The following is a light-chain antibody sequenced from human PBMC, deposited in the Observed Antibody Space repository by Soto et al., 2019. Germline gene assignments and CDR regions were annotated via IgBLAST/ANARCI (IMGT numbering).Light chain of an antibody. CDR1: QSVSSSY. Sequence: EIVLTQSPGTLSLSPGARATLSCRASQSVSSSYLAWYQQKPGQAPRLLIYGASSRATGIPDRFSGSGSGTDFTLTISRLEPEDLAVYYCQQYGSSPPYTFGQGTKLEIK. J-gene: IGKJ2*01. V-gene: IGKV3-20*01. CDR3: QQYGSSPPYT. CDR2: GAS.